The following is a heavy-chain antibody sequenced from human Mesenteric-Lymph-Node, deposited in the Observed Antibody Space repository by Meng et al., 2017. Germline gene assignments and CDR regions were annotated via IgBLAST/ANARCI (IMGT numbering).Heavy chain of an antibody. CDR2: IYSGGST. D-gene: IGHD3-10*01. J-gene: IGHJ4*02. V-gene: IGHV3-53*04. CDR3: ARDEVRGVKVGTYFDY. CDR1: GFTVSSNY. Sequence: GESLKISCAASGFTVSSNYMSWVRQAPGKGLEWVSVIYSGGSTYYADSVKGRFTISRHNSKNTLYLQMNSLRAEDTAVYYCARDEVRGVKVGTYFDYWGQGTLVTVSS.